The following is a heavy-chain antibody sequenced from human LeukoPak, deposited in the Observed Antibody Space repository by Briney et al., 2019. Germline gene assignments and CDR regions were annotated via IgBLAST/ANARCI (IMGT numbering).Heavy chain of an antibody. D-gene: IGHD5-12*01. CDR1: GFTFSSYA. V-gene: IGHV3-30-3*01. Sequence: GGSLRLSCAASGFTFSSYAMHWVRQAPGKGLEWVAVLSYDGSNKYYADSVKGRFTISRDNSKNTLYLQMNSLRAEDTAVYYCARETGRYSGDGFDYWGQGTLVTVSS. J-gene: IGHJ4*02. CDR3: ARETGRYSGDGFDY. CDR2: LSYDGSNK.